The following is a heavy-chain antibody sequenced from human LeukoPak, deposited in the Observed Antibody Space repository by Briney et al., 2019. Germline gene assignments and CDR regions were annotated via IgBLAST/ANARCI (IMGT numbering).Heavy chain of an antibody. CDR2: ISSSGFTT. D-gene: IGHD4-23*01. CDR1: GFTFSSYS. J-gene: IGHJ1*01. CDR3: ARGDYGGPSGMNLQH. V-gene: IGHV3-48*01. Sequence: GGSLRLSCAASGFTFSSYSMNWARQAPGKGLEWVSYISSSGFTTYYSDFVKGRFTISRDNANNSLYMQMSSLRAEDTAVYYCARGDYGGPSGMNLQHWGQGTLVTVSS.